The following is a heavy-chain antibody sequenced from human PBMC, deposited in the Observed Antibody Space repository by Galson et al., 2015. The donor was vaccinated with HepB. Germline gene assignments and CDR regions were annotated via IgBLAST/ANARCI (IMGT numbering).Heavy chain of an antibody. V-gene: IGHV1-46*04. Sequence: SVKVSCKASGYTFTSYYMHWVRQAPGQGLEWMGIINPSGGSTSYAQKLQGRVTMTRDTSTSTVYMELSSLRSEDTAVYYCARDRRADYGYYYYYGMDVWGQGTTVTVSS. CDR2: INPSGGST. CDR3: ARDRRADYGYYYYYGMDV. CDR1: GYTFTSYY. J-gene: IGHJ6*02. D-gene: IGHD4-17*01.